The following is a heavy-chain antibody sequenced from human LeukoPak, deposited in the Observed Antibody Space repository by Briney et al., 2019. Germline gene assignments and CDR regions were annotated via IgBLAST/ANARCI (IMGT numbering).Heavy chain of an antibody. CDR1: GFTFSSYG. J-gene: IGHJ3*02. D-gene: IGHD6-13*01. V-gene: IGHV3-33*01. CDR3: ARDQAAGTGAFDI. CDR2: IWYDGSNK. Sequence: PGGSLRLSCAASGFTFSSYGMHWVRQAPGKGLEWVAVIWYDGSNKYYADPVKGRFTISRDNSKNTLYLQMNSLRAEDTAVYYCARDQAAGTGAFDIWGQGTMVTVSS.